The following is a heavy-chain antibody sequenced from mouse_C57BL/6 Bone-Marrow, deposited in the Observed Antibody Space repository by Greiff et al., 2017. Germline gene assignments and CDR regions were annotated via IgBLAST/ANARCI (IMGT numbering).Heavy chain of an antibody. CDR2: ISSGGSYT. Sequence: EVQLVESGGDLVKPGGSLKLSCAASGFTFSSYGMSWVRQTPDKRLEWVATISSGGSYTYYPDSVKGRFTISRDKANNTLYLQMSSLRSEDEAMYYCGRRLRRESAMDYWGKGTSVTVSS. CDR3: GRRLRRESAMDY. J-gene: IGHJ4*01. CDR1: GFTFSSYG. V-gene: IGHV5-6*01.